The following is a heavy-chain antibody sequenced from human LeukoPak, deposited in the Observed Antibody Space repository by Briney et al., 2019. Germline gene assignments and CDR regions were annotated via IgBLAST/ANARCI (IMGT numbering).Heavy chain of an antibody. V-gene: IGHV1-69*01. CDR1: GGTFSSYA. Sequence: ASVKVSCKASGGTFSSYAISWVRQAPGQGLEWMGGIIPIFGTANYAQKFQGRVTITAGESTSTAYMELSSLRSEDTAVYYCAREDYSSRFVNNWFDPWGQGTLVTVSS. CDR2: IIPIFGTA. D-gene: IGHD6-13*01. J-gene: IGHJ5*02. CDR3: AREDYSSRFVNNWFDP.